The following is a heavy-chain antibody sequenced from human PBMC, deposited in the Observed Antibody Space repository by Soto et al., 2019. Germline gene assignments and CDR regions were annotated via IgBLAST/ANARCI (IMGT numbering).Heavy chain of an antibody. CDR3: ARERRVRFGERGWFDP. D-gene: IGHD3-10*01. Sequence: SRVTISVDTSKNQFSLKLSSVTAADTAVYYCARERRVRFGERGWFDPWGQGTLVTVSS. V-gene: IGHV4-34*01. J-gene: IGHJ5*02.